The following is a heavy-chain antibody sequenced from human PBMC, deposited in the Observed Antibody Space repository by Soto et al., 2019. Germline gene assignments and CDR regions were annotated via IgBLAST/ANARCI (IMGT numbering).Heavy chain of an antibody. D-gene: IGHD3-22*01. CDR2: ISGSGDTT. CDR1: GFTFRNYA. V-gene: IGHV3-23*01. CDR3: AKDPDLTTAWYFDL. J-gene: IGHJ2*01. Sequence: EAQLLESGGGLIQPGGSLRLSCAASGFTFRNYAMTWVRQPPGKGLEWVATISGSGDTTYYGASVKGRFVISRDNSRTTFFLQMNRLSAEDTATYYCAKDPDLTTAWYFDLWGRGTLVTVSS.